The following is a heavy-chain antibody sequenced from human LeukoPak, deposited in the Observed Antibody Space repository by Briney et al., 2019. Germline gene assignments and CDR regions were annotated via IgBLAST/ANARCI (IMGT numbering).Heavy chain of an antibody. Sequence: GGSLRLSCAASGFTFSSYSMNWVRQAPGKGLEWVSSISSSSSYIDYADSVKGRITISRDNAKNSLYLQMNSLRAEDTAVYYCASLPPYGDPSYGMDVWGQGTTVTVSS. J-gene: IGHJ6*02. CDR1: GFTFSSYS. CDR2: ISSSSSYI. D-gene: IGHD4-17*01. V-gene: IGHV3-21*01. CDR3: ASLPPYGDPSYGMDV.